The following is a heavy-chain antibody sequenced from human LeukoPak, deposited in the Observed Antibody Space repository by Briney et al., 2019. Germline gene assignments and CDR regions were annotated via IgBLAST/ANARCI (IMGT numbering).Heavy chain of an antibody. V-gene: IGHV1-18*01. D-gene: IGHD2-8*01. Sequence: GASVKVSCKASGYTFTSYGISWVRQAPGQGLEWMGWISAYNGNTNYAQKLQGRVTMTTDTSTSTAYMELRSLRSDDTAVYYCARGEVGEYCTNGVCYDEFFDYWGQGTLVTVSS. J-gene: IGHJ4*02. CDR3: ARGEVGEYCTNGVCYDEFFDY. CDR1: GYTFTSYG. CDR2: ISAYNGNT.